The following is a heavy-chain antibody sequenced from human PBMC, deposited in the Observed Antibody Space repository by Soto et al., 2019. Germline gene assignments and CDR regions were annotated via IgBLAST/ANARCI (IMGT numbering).Heavy chain of an antibody. D-gene: IGHD3-3*01. V-gene: IGHV3-53*01. J-gene: IGHJ4*02. CDR1: GFTVSSNY. Sequence: GGSLRLSCAASGFTVSSNYMSWVRQAPGKGLEWVAVIYSGGSTYYADSVKGRFTISRDNSKNTLYLQMNSLRAEDTAVYYCVKGAYYDPNPFDYWGQGTLVTVSS. CDR2: IYSGGST. CDR3: VKGAYYDPNPFDY.